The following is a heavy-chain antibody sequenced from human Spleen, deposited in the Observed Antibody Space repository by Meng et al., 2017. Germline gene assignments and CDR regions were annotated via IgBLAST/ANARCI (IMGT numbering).Heavy chain of an antibody. Sequence: QVQPVQSGAEVKKPGASVQLSCKASRYTFSSYAMQWVRQAPGQSLEWMGWINGGNGNTKYSDKFQDRVTITRDTSASTVYMDLRSLTFEDTAVYYCARGYSTIFGVVIALWGQGTLVTVSS. CDR2: INGGNGNT. CDR1: RYTFSSYA. D-gene: IGHD3-3*01. J-gene: IGHJ1*01. V-gene: IGHV1-3*01. CDR3: ARGYSTIFGVVIAL.